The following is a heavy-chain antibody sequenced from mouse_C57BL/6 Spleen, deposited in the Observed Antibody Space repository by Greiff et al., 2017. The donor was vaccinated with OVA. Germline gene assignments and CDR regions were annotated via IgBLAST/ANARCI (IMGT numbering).Heavy chain of an antibody. J-gene: IGHJ3*01. CDR2: IDPSDGYT. CDR1: GYTFTSYW. V-gene: IGHV1-50*01. Sequence: QVQLQQPGAELVKPGASVKLSCKASGYTFTSYWMQWVKQRPGQGLEWIGEIDPSDGYTTYNQKFTGKATLTVDTSSSTAYLQISSLTSEDSAVYYCARQCCSSAFAYWGQGTLVTVSA. D-gene: IGHD1-1*01. CDR3: ARQCCSSAFAY.